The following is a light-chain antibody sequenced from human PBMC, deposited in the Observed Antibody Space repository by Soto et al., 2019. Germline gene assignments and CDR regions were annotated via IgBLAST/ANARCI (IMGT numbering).Light chain of an antibody. J-gene: IGLJ3*02. V-gene: IGLV2-14*01. CDR1: MRDVGAYNL. CDR2: EVR. CDR3: SAYTARSPLV. Sequence: QSVLTQPASVSGSAGQSITISCSGTMRDVGAYNLVSWYQQHPGTAPKLIIYEVRNRPSGISSRFSGSRSGNTASLTISRLQPEAEGDYYGSAYTARSPLVFGAGTKLTV.